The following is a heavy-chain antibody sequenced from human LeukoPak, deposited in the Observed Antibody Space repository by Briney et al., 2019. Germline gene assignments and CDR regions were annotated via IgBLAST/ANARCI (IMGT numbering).Heavy chain of an antibody. J-gene: IGHJ4*02. CDR1: GFTFSRYW. D-gene: IGHD3-10*01. CDR3: ARDGEGGYPVDY. CDR2: IDSDGSST. Sequence: GGSLRLSCAASGFTFSRYWMRWVRQAPGKGLVWVSRIDSDGSSTTYADSVKGRFTISRDNAKNTLYLQMNSLRAEDTAVYYCARDGEGGYPVDYWGQGTLVTVSS. V-gene: IGHV3-74*01.